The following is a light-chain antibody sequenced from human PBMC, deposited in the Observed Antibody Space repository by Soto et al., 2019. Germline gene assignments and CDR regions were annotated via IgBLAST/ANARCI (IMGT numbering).Light chain of an antibody. CDR3: QQYGVSPLMFT. V-gene: IGKV3-20*01. CDR1: QSVSNSY. CDR2: GAS. J-gene: IGKJ2*01. Sequence: EIVLVQYPGPLSLSPGERATLSCRASQSVSNSYLSWYQQKPGQAPRLLIYGASSRATDVPDRFSGSGTGTDFSLTITRLEPEDFAVYYCQQYGVSPLMFTFGQGTKVGVK.